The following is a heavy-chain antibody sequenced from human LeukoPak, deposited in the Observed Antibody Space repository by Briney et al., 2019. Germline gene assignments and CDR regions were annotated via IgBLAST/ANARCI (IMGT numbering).Heavy chain of an antibody. D-gene: IGHD2-15*01. V-gene: IGHV3-48*03. CDR3: ARLGYRSGGSCYSLDS. CDR1: GFTFSSYE. CDR2: TSSSGSTI. Sequence: GGSLRLSCAASGFTFSSYEMIWVRQAPGKGLEWVSYTSSSGSTIFYAGSVAGRFTISRDNAKNSLYLQMNTLRAEDTAVYYCARLGYRSGGSCYSLDSWGQGTLVTVSS. J-gene: IGHJ4*02.